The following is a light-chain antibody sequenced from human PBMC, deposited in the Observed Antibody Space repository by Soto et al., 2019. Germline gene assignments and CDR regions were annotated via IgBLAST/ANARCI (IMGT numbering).Light chain of an antibody. J-gene: IGLJ1*01. CDR2: EVS. CDR3: SSYTSSSTL. Sequence: ALTQPASVSGSPGQSITISCTGTSSDVGGYNYVSWYQQHPGKAPKLMIYEVSNRPSGVSNRFSGSKSGNTASLTISGLQAEDEADYYCSSYTSSSTLFGTGTKV. V-gene: IGLV2-14*01. CDR1: SSDVGGYNY.